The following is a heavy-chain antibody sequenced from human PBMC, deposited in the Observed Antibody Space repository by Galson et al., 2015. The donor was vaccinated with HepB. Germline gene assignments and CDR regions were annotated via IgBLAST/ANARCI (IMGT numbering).Heavy chain of an antibody. J-gene: IGHJ4*02. CDR2: ISYDGTGN. CDR1: GFTFGNFG. V-gene: IGHV3-30*18. CDR3: AKGINMGAYYFDH. Sequence: SLRLSCAAAGFTFGNFGMHWVRQAPGKGLEWVARISYDGTGNYYTDSLKGRFTISRENSNNTLSLQMNSLRPEDTAMYYCAKGINMGAYYFDHWGQGVLVTVSS. D-gene: IGHD1-26*01.